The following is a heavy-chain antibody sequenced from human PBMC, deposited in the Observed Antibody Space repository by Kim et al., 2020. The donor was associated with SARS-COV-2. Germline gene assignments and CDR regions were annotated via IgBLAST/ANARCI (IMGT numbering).Heavy chain of an antibody. CDR2: ISSSSSYI. V-gene: IGHV3-21*01. CDR3: ARDLGIAAKRVDP. J-gene: IGHJ5*02. Sequence: GGSLRLSCAASGFTFSSYSMNWVRQAPGKGLEWVSSISSSSSYIYYADSVKGRFTISRDNAKNSLYLQMNSLRAEDTAVYYCARDLGIAAKRVDPWGQGTLVTVSS. D-gene: IGHD6-13*01. CDR1: GFTFSSYS.